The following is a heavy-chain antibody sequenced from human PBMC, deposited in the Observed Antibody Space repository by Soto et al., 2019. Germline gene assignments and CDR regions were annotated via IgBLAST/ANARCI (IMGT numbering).Heavy chain of an antibody. CDR1: GFTFSSYG. V-gene: IGHV3-30*18. CDR2: ISYDGSNK. D-gene: IGHD3-22*01. J-gene: IGHJ2*01. Sequence: QVQLVESGGGVVQPGRYLRLSCAASGFTFSSYGMHWVRQAPGKGLEWVAVISYDGSNKYYADSVKGRFTISRDNSKNTLYLQMNSLRAEDTAVYYCAKESNYYDSSGYAHHWYFDLWGRGTLVTVSS. CDR3: AKESNYYDSSGYAHHWYFDL.